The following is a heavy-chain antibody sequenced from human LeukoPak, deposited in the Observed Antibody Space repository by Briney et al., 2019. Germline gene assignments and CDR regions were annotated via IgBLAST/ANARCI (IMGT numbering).Heavy chain of an antibody. Sequence: GGSLRLSCAASGFTFSSYSMNWVRQAPGKGLEWVSSISSSSSYIYYADSVKGRFTISRDNAKNSLYLQMNSLRAEDTAVYYCARGREQVDLYYYYYYMDIWGKGTTVTISS. CDR2: ISSSSSYI. V-gene: IGHV3-21*01. CDR3: ARGREQVDLYYYYYYMDI. D-gene: IGHD1-26*01. CDR1: GFTFSSYS. J-gene: IGHJ6*03.